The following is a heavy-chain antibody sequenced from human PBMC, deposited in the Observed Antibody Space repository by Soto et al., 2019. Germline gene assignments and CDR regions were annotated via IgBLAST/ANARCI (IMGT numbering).Heavy chain of an antibody. D-gene: IGHD4-17*01. CDR1: GYTFTRYD. Sequence: QVQLVQSGAEVKKPGASVKVSCKASGYTFTRYDINWVRQATGQGLEWMGWMNPNSGNTGYAQKSQGGGTMTRNTSISTAYMELSSLRAEDTAVYYCSRPLYGDNVDYGGQGTLVTVSS. J-gene: IGHJ4*02. CDR3: SRPLYGDNVDY. CDR2: MNPNSGNT. V-gene: IGHV1-8*01.